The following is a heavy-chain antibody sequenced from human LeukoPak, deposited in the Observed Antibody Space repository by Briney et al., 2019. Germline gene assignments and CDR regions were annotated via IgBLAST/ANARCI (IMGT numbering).Heavy chain of an antibody. V-gene: IGHV3-66*02. CDR3: AGGGEAARSLAY. Sequence: GGSLRLSCAASGVTSNYMTWVRQAPGKGLEWVSVIYNGGMTYYADSVKGRFTISRDNSKSTLFVYLQMNSLRTDDTALYYCAGGGEAARSLAYWGQGALVTVSS. J-gene: IGHJ4*02. CDR2: IYNGGMT. CDR1: GVTSNY. D-gene: IGHD6-6*01.